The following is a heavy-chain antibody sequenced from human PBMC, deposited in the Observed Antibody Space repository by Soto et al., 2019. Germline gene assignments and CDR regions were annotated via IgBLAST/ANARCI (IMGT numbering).Heavy chain of an antibody. CDR3: ARGGTTNGMDV. Sequence: GGSLRLSCAASGFTFSSYSMNWVRQAPGKGLEWVSSISSSSSYIYYAGSVKGRFTISRDNAKNSLYLQMNSLRAEDTAVYYCARGGTTNGMDVWGQGTTVTVSS. D-gene: IGHD4-17*01. V-gene: IGHV3-21*01. CDR1: GFTFSSYS. CDR2: ISSSSSYI. J-gene: IGHJ6*02.